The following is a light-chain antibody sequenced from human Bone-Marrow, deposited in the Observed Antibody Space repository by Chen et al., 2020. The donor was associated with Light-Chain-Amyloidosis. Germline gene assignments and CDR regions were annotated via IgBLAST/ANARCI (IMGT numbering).Light chain of an antibody. CDR3: QSADSSGTYEVI. CDR2: RDT. J-gene: IGLJ2*01. CDR1: DLPTKY. Sequence: SYELTQPPSVSVSPGQTARITCSGDDLPTKYAYWYQQKPVQAPVLVIHRDTERPSGISERFSGSSSGTTATLTISGVQADDEADYHCQSADSSGTYEVIFGGGTKLTVL. V-gene: IGLV3-25*03.